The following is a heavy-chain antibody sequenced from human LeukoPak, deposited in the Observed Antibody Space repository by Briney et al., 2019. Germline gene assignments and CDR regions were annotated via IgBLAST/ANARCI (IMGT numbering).Heavy chain of an antibody. V-gene: IGHV1-69*13. CDR1: GGTFSSYA. CDR2: IIPIFGTA. Sequence: SVKVSCKASGGTFSSYAISWVRQAPGQGLEWMGGIIPIFGTANYAQKFQGRVTITADESTSTAYMELSSLRSEDTAVYYCSTSTIQFYYYYMDVWGKGTTVTVSS. D-gene: IGHD5/OR15-5a*01. CDR3: STSTIQFYYYYMDV. J-gene: IGHJ6*03.